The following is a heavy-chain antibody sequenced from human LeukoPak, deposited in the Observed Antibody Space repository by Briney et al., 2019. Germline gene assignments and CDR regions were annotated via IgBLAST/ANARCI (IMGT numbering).Heavy chain of an antibody. J-gene: IGHJ4*02. CDR3: ARDIINSDYDWGFDY. Sequence: SETLSLTCTVSGGSVNNYYWSWVRQPAGKGLEWIGRISSTGSTNYNPSLKSQVTMSVDTSRNQLFLKVNSVTAADTAVYYCARDIINSDYDWGFDYWGQGALVTVSS. CDR1: GGSVNNYY. D-gene: IGHD5-12*01. V-gene: IGHV4-4*07. CDR2: ISSTGST.